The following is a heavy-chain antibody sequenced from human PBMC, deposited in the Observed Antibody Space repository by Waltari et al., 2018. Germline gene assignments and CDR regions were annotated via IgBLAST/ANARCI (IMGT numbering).Heavy chain of an antibody. Sequence: QVQLQESGPGLVKPSETLSLTCTVSGGSISSYYWSWIRQPPGKGLEWIGYIYYSGSTNYNPSLKSRVTISVDTSKNQFSLKLSSVTAADTAVYYCARQGWTGTTDYWGQGTLVTVSS. V-gene: IGHV4-59*08. D-gene: IGHD1-7*01. CDR3: ARQGWTGTTDY. J-gene: IGHJ4*02. CDR2: IYYSGST. CDR1: GGSISSYY.